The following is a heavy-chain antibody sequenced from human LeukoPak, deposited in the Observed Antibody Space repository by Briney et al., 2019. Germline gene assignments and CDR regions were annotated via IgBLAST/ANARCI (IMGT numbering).Heavy chain of an antibody. CDR1: GGSMRSFY. J-gene: IGHJ4*02. CDR2: VYYRGSA. V-gene: IGHV4-59*05. CDR3: ARQRVGVVPAVYFDS. D-gene: IGHD2-2*01. Sequence: SETLSLTCTVSGGSMRSFYWGWIRLPPGKGLEWVWRVYYRGSAQYHPSLKSRVTISVDPSRSQFSLTLTSVTAADAALCFCARQRVGVVPAVYFDSWGPGTLVTVSS.